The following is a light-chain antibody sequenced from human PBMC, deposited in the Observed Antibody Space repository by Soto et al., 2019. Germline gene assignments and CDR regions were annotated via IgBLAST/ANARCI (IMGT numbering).Light chain of an antibody. CDR2: GAS. Sequence: EIVMTQSPATLSVSPGERATLSCRASQSVSSNLAWYQQKPGQAPRLLIYGASTRATGIPARFSGSESGTEFTLTISSLQSEDFAVYYCQQYNNWPPAWTFGQGTKVESK. CDR3: QQYNNWPPAWT. J-gene: IGKJ1*01. CDR1: QSVSSN. V-gene: IGKV3-15*01.